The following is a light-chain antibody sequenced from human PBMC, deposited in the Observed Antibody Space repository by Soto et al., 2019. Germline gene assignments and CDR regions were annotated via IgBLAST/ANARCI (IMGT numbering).Light chain of an antibody. V-gene: IGKV3D-20*02. CDR2: GAS. CDR1: ESISRDY. Sequence: EIVLTQSPGTLSLSPGQRATLSCRASESISRDYLAWYQQRLGQAPRLLIYGASSGATGIPDRFSGSGSGTDFTLTISSLEPEDFAVYYCQQRTNGLTFGGGTKVEIK. J-gene: IGKJ4*01. CDR3: QQRTNGLT.